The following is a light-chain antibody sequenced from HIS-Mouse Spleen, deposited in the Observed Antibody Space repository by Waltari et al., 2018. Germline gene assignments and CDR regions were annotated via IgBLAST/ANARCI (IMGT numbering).Light chain of an antibody. CDR3: CSYAGSSTYV. Sequence: QSALTQPASVSGSPGQSITISCTGTSSYVGRYNLVSWYQQHPGKAPKLMIYEGSKRPSGVSNRFSGSKSGNKASLTISGLQAEDEADYYCCSYAGSSTYVFGNGTKVTVL. CDR1: SSYVGRYNL. V-gene: IGLV2-23*01. J-gene: IGLJ1*01. CDR2: EGS.